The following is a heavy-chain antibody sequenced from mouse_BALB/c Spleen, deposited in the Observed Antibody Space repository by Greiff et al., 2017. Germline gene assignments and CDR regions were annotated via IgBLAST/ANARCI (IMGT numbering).Heavy chain of an antibody. CDR1: GFSLTSYD. V-gene: IGHV2-9-2*01. Sequence: QVQLKESGPGLVAPSQSLSITCTVSGFSLTSYDISWIRQPPGKGLEWLGVIWTGGGTNYNSAFMSRLSISKDNSKSQVFLKMNSLQTDDTAIYYCVREKYGNYDYAMDYWGQGTSVTVSS. CDR2: IWTGGGT. CDR3: VREKYGNYDYAMDY. D-gene: IGHD2-10*02. J-gene: IGHJ4*01.